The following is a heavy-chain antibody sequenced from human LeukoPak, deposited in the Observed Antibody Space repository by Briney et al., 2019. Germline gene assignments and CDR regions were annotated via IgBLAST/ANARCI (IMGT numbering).Heavy chain of an antibody. Sequence: GGSLRLSCAASGLTFSTSPMNWVRLAPGNRLEWVSTSGTSGDTYYADSVKGRFTISGDNSKSTLSLQMANLRVEDTAVYYCAKDGVGCGGDCYSDFWGQGTLVTVSS. CDR3: AKDGVGCGGDCYSDF. J-gene: IGHJ4*02. CDR1: GLTFSTSP. D-gene: IGHD2-21*02. V-gene: IGHV3-23*01. CDR2: SGTSGDT.